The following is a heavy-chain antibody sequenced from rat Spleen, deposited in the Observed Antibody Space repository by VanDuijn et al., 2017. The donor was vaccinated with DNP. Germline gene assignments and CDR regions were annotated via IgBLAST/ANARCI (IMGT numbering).Heavy chain of an antibody. Sequence: EVRLVESGGGLVQPGRSLKLSCEASVSTFSDYNMAWVRQGPKKGLEWVASISPRGSRTYYPDSVKGRFTISRDDAKSSLYLQMNSLKSEDTATYYCARGSTSIYWYFDFWGPGTMVTVSS. J-gene: IGHJ1*01. CDR1: VSTFSDYN. V-gene: IGHV5-7*01. CDR3: ARGSTSIYWYFDF. CDR2: ISPRGSRT. D-gene: IGHD3-1*01.